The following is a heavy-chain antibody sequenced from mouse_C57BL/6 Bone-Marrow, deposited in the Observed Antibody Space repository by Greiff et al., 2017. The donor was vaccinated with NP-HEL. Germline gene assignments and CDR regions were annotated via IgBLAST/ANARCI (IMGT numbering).Heavy chain of an antibody. D-gene: IGHD2-3*01. CDR3: ARRRWLLRYYFDY. Sequence: VKLQESGAELVRPGTSVKVSCKASGYAFTNYLIEWVKQRPGQGLEWIGVINPGSGGTNYNEKFKGKATLTADKSSSTAYMQLSSLTSEDSAVYFCARRRWLLRYYFDYWGQGTTLTVSS. V-gene: IGHV1-54*01. CDR1: GYAFTNYL. J-gene: IGHJ2*01. CDR2: INPGSGGT.